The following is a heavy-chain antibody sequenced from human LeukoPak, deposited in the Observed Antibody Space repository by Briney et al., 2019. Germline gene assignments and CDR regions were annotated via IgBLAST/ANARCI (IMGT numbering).Heavy chain of an antibody. CDR3: ARQAVAGNGFDY. CDR2: IYYSGDT. Sequence: KPSETLSLTCTVSGGSISSSSYYWGWIRQPPGKGLEWIGTIYYSGDTYYNPSLKSRVSISVDTSKNQFSLKLSSVTAADTAVYYCARQAVAGNGFDYWGQGTLVTVSS. CDR1: GGSISSSSYY. D-gene: IGHD6-19*01. J-gene: IGHJ4*02. V-gene: IGHV4-39*01.